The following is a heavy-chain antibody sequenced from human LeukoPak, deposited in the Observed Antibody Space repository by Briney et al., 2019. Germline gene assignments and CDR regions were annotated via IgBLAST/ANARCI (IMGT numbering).Heavy chain of an antibody. Sequence: TGGSLRLSCAASGFTFSDYYMSWIRQAPGKGLEWVSYISSSGSTIYYADSVKGRFTISRDNAKNSLYLQMNSLRAEDTAAYYCARRAASSGGSWLLPYYYYYGMDVWGQGTTVTVSS. J-gene: IGHJ6*02. CDR1: GFTFSDYY. D-gene: IGHD2-15*01. CDR3: ARRAASSGGSWLLPYYYYYGMDV. V-gene: IGHV3-11*01. CDR2: ISSSGSTI.